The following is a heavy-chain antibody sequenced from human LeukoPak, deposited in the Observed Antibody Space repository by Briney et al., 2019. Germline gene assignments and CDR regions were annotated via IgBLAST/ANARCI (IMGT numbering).Heavy chain of an antibody. CDR1: GFPFSSYA. CDR2: ISGSGGST. Sequence: GGSLRLSCAASGFPFSSYAMSWVRQAPGKGLEWVSAISGSGGSTYYADSVKGRFTTSRDNTKNSLYLQMSSLRAEDTAVYYCARDGTAAGLYFDLWGQGTLVTVSS. J-gene: IGHJ4*01. CDR3: ARDGTAAGLYFDL. V-gene: IGHV3-23*01. D-gene: IGHD6-13*01.